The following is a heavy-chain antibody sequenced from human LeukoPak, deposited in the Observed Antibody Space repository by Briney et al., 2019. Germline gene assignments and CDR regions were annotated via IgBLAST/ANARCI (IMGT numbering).Heavy chain of an antibody. V-gene: IGHV4-59*01. CDR1: GGSISSYY. CDR2: INYSGST. D-gene: IGHD6-13*01. Sequence: SETLSLTCTVSGGSISSYYWSWIRQPPGKGLEWIGYINYSGSTNYNPSLKSRVTISVDTSKNQFSLKLSSVTAADTAVYYCASSSGYSSSWYGRWFDPWGQGTLVTVSS. J-gene: IGHJ5*02. CDR3: ASSSGYSSSWYGRWFDP.